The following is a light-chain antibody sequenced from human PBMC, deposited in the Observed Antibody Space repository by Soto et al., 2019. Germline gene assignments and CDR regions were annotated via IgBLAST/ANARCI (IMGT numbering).Light chain of an antibody. CDR3: QQYNNWPRT. Sequence: EILFTQSPATLSLSPGERATLSCRASQSVGSANFAWYQQKPGQDTGILIYGASTRATGIPDRFSGSGSGKEFTLTFSRLQSEDFAVYYCQQYNNWPRTFGQGTKVDIK. J-gene: IGKJ1*01. V-gene: IGKV3-15*01. CDR2: GAS. CDR1: QSVGSAN.